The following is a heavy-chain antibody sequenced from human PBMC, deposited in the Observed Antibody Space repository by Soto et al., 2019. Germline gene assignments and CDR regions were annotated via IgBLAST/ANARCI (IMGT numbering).Heavy chain of an antibody. CDR2: IYTSGST. Sequence: SERLPLTSTVSGGSISSYYWSWIRQPAGKGLEWIGRIYTSGSTNYNPSLKSRVTMSVDTSKNQFSLKLSSVTAADTAVYYCATEALSFCSGWYVEDFIDYWGPGLLLTVSS. J-gene: IGHJ4*02. CDR1: GGSISSYY. D-gene: IGHD6-19*01. CDR3: ATEALSFCSGWYVEDFIDY. V-gene: IGHV4-4*07.